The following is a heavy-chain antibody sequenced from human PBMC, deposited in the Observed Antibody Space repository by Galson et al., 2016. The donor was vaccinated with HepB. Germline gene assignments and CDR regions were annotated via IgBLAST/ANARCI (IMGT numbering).Heavy chain of an antibody. J-gene: IGHJ4*02. CDR2: IDPSDSYT. CDR1: GYRFTSFW. D-gene: IGHD4-23*01. Sequence: QSGAEVKKPGESLRISCKGSGYRFTSFWINWVRQLTGKGLEWMGRIDPSDSYTNYSPSFQGHVTISVDKSISTAYLQWESLRDSDTALYYCSKPARVVTHTTDHGGQGTQVTVSS. V-gene: IGHV5-10-1*01. CDR3: SKPARVVTHTTDH.